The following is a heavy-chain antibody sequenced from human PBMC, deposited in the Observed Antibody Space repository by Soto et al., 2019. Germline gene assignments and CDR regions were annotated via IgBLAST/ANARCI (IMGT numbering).Heavy chain of an antibody. CDR1: GFTFSYYW. J-gene: IGHJ3*01. CDR3: ARHILVGDGTARAFDV. D-gene: IGHD2-2*01. Sequence: EVQLMESGGGLAQPGGSLRLSCEDSGFTFSYYWMTWVRQAPGKGLEWVANINQDGSGQYYVDSVKGRFTISRDNAKKSVYLQMGSLRVDDTAVYFCARHILVGDGTARAFDVWGQGTTVIVSS. CDR2: INQDGSGQ. V-gene: IGHV3-7*01.